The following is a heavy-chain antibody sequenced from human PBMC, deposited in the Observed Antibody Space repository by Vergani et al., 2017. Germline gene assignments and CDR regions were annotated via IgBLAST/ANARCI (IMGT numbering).Heavy chain of an antibody. D-gene: IGHD6-6*01. CDR3: ARGLFVARPRGFDY. V-gene: IGHV4-34*01. CDR1: GGSFSGYY. J-gene: IGHJ4*02. Sequence: QVQLQQWGAGLLKPSETLSLTCAVYGGSFSGYYWSWIRQPPGKGLEWIGEINQSGSTNYNPSLKSRVTISVDTSKNQFSLKLSSVTAADTAVYYCARGLFVARPRGFDYWGQGTLVTVSS. CDR2: INQSGST.